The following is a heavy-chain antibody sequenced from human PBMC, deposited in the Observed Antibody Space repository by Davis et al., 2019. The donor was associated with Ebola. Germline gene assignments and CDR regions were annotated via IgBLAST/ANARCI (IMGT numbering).Heavy chain of an antibody. D-gene: IGHD3-22*01. J-gene: IGHJ1*01. CDR1: GFTFSSDW. CDR3: ARVGYYDSSGYFAYFQH. Sequence: PGGSLRLSCAASGFTFSSDWMHWVRQAPGKGLVWVSRINSDGSSIGYADSVKGRFTISRDNAKNTLHLQMNSLRAEDTAVYYCARVGYYDSSGYFAYFQHWGQGTLVSVSS. V-gene: IGHV3-74*01. CDR2: INSDGSSI.